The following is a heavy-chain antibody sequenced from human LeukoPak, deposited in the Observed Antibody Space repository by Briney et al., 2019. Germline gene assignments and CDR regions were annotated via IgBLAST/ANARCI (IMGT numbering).Heavy chain of an antibody. D-gene: IGHD4-23*01. Sequence: ASVTVSCKASGYTFTGYYMHWVRQAPGQGLEWMGWINPNSGGTNYAQKFQGRVTMTRDTSISTAYMELSRLRSDDTAVYYCAREDDYGSNSYDYWGQGSLVTVSS. J-gene: IGHJ4*02. CDR3: AREDDYGSNSYDY. CDR1: GYTFTGYY. CDR2: INPNSGGT. V-gene: IGHV1-2*02.